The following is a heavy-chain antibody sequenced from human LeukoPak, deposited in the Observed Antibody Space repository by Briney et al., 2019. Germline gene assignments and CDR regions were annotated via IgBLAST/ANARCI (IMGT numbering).Heavy chain of an antibody. CDR1: GFTFSSYS. V-gene: IGHV3-48*04. CDR3: ARLRGYSYGYGDY. CDR2: ISSSGNTI. Sequence: GGSLRLSCAATGFTFSSYSMNWVRQAPGKGLEWVSYISSSGNTIDYADSVKGRFTISRDNAKNSLYLQMVSLRAEDTAVYYCARLRGYSYGYGDYWGQGTLVTVSS. J-gene: IGHJ4*02. D-gene: IGHD5-18*01.